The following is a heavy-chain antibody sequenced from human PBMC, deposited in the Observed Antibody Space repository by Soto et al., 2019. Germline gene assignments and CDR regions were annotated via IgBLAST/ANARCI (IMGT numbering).Heavy chain of an antibody. CDR2: ISYDGSNK. CDR1: GFTFSSYG. D-gene: IGHD6-19*01. CDR3: AKDAFYSSGWYDY. J-gene: IGHJ4*02. V-gene: IGHV3-30*18. Sequence: QVQLLESEGGVVQPGRSLRLSCAASGFTFSSYGMHWVSQAPGKGLEWVAVISYDGSNKYYADSVKGRFTISRDNSKNTLYLQMNSLRAEDTAVYYCAKDAFYSSGWYDYWGQGTLVTVSS.